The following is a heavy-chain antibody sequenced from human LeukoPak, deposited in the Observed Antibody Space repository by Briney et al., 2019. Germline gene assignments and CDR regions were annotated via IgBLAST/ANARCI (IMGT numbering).Heavy chain of an antibody. D-gene: IGHD6-19*01. CDR1: GFNFYEFA. J-gene: IGHJ5*02. Sequence: PGRSLRLSCAASGFNFYEFAMHWVRHAPGKGLEWVSGISWNSEDINYADSVKGRFTVSRDNAQNSLYLHMNSLRVDDTAVYYCTKEMGYSSGWDHNWFDPWGQGTLVTVSA. CDR3: TKEMGYSSGWDHNWFDP. V-gene: IGHV3-9*01. CDR2: ISWNSEDI.